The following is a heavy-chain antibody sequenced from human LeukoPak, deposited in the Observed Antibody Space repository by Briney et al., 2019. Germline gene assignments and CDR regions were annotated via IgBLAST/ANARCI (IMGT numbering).Heavy chain of an antibody. CDR1: GSTFSSYA. D-gene: IGHD2-15*01. J-gene: IGHJ4*02. CDR3: AIGVPGVVAATYFDH. Sequence: GGSLRLSCAGSGSTFSSYAVTWVRQAPGKGLEWVSSISGSGGTTYNADSVRGRFTLSRDNSKNTVYLQMSRLSAGETALYYCAIGVPGVVAATYFDHWGQGNLVTVSS. V-gene: IGHV3-23*01. CDR2: ISGSGGTT.